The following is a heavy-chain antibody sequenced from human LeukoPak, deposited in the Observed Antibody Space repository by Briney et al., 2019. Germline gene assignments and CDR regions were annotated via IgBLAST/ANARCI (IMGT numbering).Heavy chain of an antibody. Sequence: SETLSLACTVSGGSIGSSSYYWGWIRQPPGKGLEWIGSIYYSGSTYYNPSLKIRVTISVDTSKNQFSLNLSSVTAADTAVYYCARLYYDSSGYYQICYFDYWGQGTLVTVSS. CDR3: ARLYYDSSGYYQICYFDY. CDR1: GGSIGSSSYY. V-gene: IGHV4-39*01. CDR2: IYYSGST. D-gene: IGHD3-22*01. J-gene: IGHJ4*02.